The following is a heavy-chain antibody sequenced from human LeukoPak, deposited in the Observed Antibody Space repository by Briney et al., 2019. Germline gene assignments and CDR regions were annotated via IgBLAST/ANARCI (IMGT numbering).Heavy chain of an antibody. CDR1: GFTFSCYA. J-gene: IGHJ4*02. V-gene: IGHV3-23*01. D-gene: IGHD3-9*01. CDR2: ISGSGGST. Sequence: SGVSLRLSCAASGFTFSCYAMSWVRQAPGKGLEWVSAISGSGGSTYYADSVKGRFTISRDNSKNTLYLQMNSLRAEDTAVYYCAGDILTGYYRTYWGQGTLVTVSS. CDR3: AGDILTGYYRTY.